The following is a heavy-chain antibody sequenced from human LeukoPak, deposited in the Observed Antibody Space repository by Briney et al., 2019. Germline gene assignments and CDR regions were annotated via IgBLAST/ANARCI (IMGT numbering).Heavy chain of an antibody. Sequence: PGGSLRLSCAASGFTFSSYGMHWVRQAPGKGLEWVAFIRYDGSNKYYADSVKGRFTISRDNSKNTLYLQMNSLRAEDTAVYYCAKDPRYSSGWSYNWFDPWGQGTLVTVSS. V-gene: IGHV3-30*02. CDR1: GFTFSSYG. J-gene: IGHJ5*02. CDR2: IRYDGSNK. D-gene: IGHD6-19*01. CDR3: AKDPRYSSGWSYNWFDP.